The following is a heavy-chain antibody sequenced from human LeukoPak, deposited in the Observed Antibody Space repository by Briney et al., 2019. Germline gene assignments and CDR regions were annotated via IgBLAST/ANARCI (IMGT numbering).Heavy chain of an antibody. D-gene: IGHD3-22*01. CDR2: ISTSGSTK. Sequence: GGSLRLSCAASGFTFSSYEMNWVRQAPGKGLEWVSYISTSGSTKYYADSVKGRLTISRDNAKNSLYLQMNSLRAEDTAVYYCARDRDPGYNDSSGYRRVNAFDIWGQGTMATVSS. V-gene: IGHV3-48*03. J-gene: IGHJ3*02. CDR1: GFTFSSYE. CDR3: ARDRDPGYNDSSGYRRVNAFDI.